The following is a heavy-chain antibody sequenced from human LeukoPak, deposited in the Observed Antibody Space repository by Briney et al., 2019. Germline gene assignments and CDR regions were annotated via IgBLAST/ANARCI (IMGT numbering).Heavy chain of an antibody. CDR3: ARDRTYFDLLTGYSGVAFDI. J-gene: IGHJ3*02. Sequence: AGGSLRLSCAASGFTFSGYSMSWFRQAPGKGLEWVANIKQDGSEKYSVDSLKGRFTISRDNAKNSLYLQLNSLRAEDTAVYFCARDRTYFDLLTGYSGVAFDIWGQGTMVTVSS. D-gene: IGHD3-9*01. CDR1: GFTFSGYS. V-gene: IGHV3-7*05. CDR2: IKQDGSEK.